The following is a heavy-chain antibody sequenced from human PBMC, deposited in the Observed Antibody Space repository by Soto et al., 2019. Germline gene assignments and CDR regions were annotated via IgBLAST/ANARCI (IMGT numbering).Heavy chain of an antibody. J-gene: IGHJ4*02. CDR2: ISAYNGNT. Sequence: QVQLVQSGAEVKKPGASVRVSCKTSGYIFNSYGFSWVRQAPGQGLEWMGWISAYNGNTKYAQKLQGRVTMTTDTSASTAYMEVRSLRSDDTAVYYCSRDDGEYWGQGTLVIVSS. CDR3: SRDDGEY. V-gene: IGHV1-18*01. D-gene: IGHD3-10*01. CDR1: GYIFNSYG.